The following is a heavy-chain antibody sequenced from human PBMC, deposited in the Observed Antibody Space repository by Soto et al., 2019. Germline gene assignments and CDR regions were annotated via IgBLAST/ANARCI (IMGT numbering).Heavy chain of an antibody. V-gene: IGHV3-33*01. Sequence: QVQLVESGGGVVQPGRSLRLSCAASGFTFTNYSMHWVRQAPGKGLEWVAVIWYDGSNRFYADSVKGRFTISKDNSQNMLYLQMHSLRPEDTAVYYCTRDPYGGSRYYFDSWGQGTLVTVSS. CDR2: IWYDGSNR. J-gene: IGHJ4*02. CDR3: TRDPYGGSRYYFDS. CDR1: GFTFTNYS. D-gene: IGHD1-26*01.